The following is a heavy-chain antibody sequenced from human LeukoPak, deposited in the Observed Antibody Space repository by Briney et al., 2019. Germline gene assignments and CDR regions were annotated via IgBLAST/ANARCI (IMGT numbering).Heavy chain of an antibody. D-gene: IGHD3-10*01. CDR3: ARAYGSGSYCY. Sequence: TETLSLTCAVYGGSFSGYYWSWIRQPPGKGLEWIGEINHSGSTNYNPSLKSRVTISVDTSKNQFSLKLSSVTAADTAVYYCARAYGSGSYCYWGQGTLVTVSS. V-gene: IGHV4-34*01. CDR2: INHSGST. CDR1: GGSFSGYY. J-gene: IGHJ4*02.